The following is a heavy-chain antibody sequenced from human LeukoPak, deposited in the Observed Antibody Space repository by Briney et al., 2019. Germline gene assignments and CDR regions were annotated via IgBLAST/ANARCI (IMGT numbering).Heavy chain of an antibody. J-gene: IGHJ4*02. V-gene: IGHV3-23*01. D-gene: IGHD3-10*01. CDR2: ISGSGGST. CDR1: GFTVTSYA. Sequence: GGSLRLSCAASGFTVTSYAKSWVRQAPGKGLEWVSAISGSGGSTYYADSVKGRFTISRDNSKNTLYLQMNSLRAEDTAVYYCAKDTPQRKITMVRGVIDGYWGQGTLVTVSS. CDR3: AKDTPQRKITMVRGVIDGY.